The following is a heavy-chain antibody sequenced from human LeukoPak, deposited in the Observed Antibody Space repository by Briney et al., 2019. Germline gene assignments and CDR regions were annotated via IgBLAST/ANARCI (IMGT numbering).Heavy chain of an antibody. V-gene: IGHV4-34*01. CDR3: ARSDIVVVPAAIEMKWYFDL. CDR1: GFTFSDHY. CDR2: INHSGST. Sequence: PGGSLRLSCAASGFTFSDHYMDWIRQPPGKGLEWIWEINHSGSTNYNPSLKSRVTISVDTSKNQFSLKLSSVTAADTAVYYCARSDIVVVPAAIEMKWYFDLWGRGTLVTVSS. D-gene: IGHD2-2*01. J-gene: IGHJ2*01.